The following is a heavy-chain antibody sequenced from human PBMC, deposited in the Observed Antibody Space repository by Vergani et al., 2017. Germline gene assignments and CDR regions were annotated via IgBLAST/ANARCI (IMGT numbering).Heavy chain of an antibody. Sequence: QITLKESGPTLVKPTQTLTLTCTFSGFSLSTSGVGVGWIRKPPGKALEWLALIYWNDDKRYSPSLKSMLTSTKDTSKNQVVLTMTNIDPVDTATHDCAHCVGATTNYYYYGMDVWGQGTTVTVSS. CDR3: AHCVGATTNYYYYGMDV. CDR2: IYWNDDK. CDR1: GFSLSTSGVG. J-gene: IGHJ6*02. D-gene: IGHD1-26*01. V-gene: IGHV2-5*01.